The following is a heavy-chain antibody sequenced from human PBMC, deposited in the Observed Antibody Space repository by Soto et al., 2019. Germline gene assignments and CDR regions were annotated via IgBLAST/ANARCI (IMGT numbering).Heavy chain of an antibody. V-gene: IGHV3-66*01. Sequence: PGGSLRLSCAAPGFTVSSNYMSWVRQAPGKGLEWVSVIYSGGTTYYADSVKGRFTISRDNSKNTLYLQMNNLRAEDTAVYYCARALVVALRFDYWGQGTLVTVSS. CDR1: GFTVSSNY. CDR3: ARALVVALRFDY. CDR2: IYSGGTT. J-gene: IGHJ4*02. D-gene: IGHD3-22*01.